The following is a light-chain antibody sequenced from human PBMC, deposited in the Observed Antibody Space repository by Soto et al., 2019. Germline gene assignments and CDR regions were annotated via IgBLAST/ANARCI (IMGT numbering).Light chain of an antibody. V-gene: IGKV1-8*01. J-gene: IGKJ1*01. CDR2: DAS. CDR1: QGISSY. Sequence: AIRMTQSPSSLSASTGDRVTITCRASQGISSYLAWYQQKPGKAPKLLIYDASSLESGVPSRFSGSGSETEFTLTISSLFPDDFATYYCQQYSRYWTFGQGTKVDIK. CDR3: QQYSRYWT.